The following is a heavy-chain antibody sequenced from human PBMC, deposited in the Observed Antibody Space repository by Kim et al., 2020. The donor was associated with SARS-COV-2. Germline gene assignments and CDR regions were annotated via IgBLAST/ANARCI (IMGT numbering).Heavy chain of an antibody. CDR3: AREGDTTQWYSAFDS. D-gene: IGHD2-15*01. CDR2: SSTHRST. Sequence: SETLSLTCTVSGGSVSGYYWSWVRQPAGKPLEWIGRSSTHRSTYYNPSLKSRVTMSFDASKTQFSLTLTSVTAADTAVYYCAREGDTTQWYSAFDSWGQGVLVTVSS. CDR1: GGSVSGYY. V-gene: IGHV4-4*07. J-gene: IGHJ5*01.